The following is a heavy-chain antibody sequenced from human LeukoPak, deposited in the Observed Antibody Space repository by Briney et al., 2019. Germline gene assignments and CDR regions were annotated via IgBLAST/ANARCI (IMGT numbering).Heavy chain of an antibody. D-gene: IGHD3-3*01. Sequence: SETLSLTCAVYGGSFSGYYWSWIRQPPGKGLEWIGEINHSGSTNYNPSLKSRVTISVDTSKNQFSLKLSSVTAADTAVYYCERGRYYDFPGNWFDPWGQGTLVTVSS. CDR1: GGSFSGYY. CDR3: ERGRYYDFPGNWFDP. V-gene: IGHV4-34*01. J-gene: IGHJ5*02. CDR2: INHSGST.